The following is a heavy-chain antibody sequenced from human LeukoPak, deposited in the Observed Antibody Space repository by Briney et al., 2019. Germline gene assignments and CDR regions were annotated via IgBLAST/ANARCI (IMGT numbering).Heavy chain of an antibody. V-gene: IGHV4-59*01. CDR3: ARRSLSWFDP. CDR1: GGSLNSFY. Sequence: SETLSLTRTVSGGSLNSFYWRRIRQPPGKGLEWMVYIYYSGRTNYNPSLKSRVTISVDTSKNQSSLKLSSVTAADTAVYYCARRSLSWFDPWGKGTMVTVSS. J-gene: IGHJ5*02. D-gene: IGHD5-24*01. CDR2: IYYSGRT.